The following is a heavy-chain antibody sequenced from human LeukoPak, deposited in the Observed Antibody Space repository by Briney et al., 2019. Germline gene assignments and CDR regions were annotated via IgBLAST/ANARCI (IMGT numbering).Heavy chain of an antibody. J-gene: IGHJ6*03. CDR2: IYPGDSDT. CDR1: GYSFTGYW. CDR3: ARGRRSSSSDYYYYYYMDV. D-gene: IGHD6-6*01. V-gene: IGHV5-51*01. Sequence: GESLKISCKGSGYSFTGYWIGWVRQMPGKGLEWMGIIYPGDSDTRYSPSFQGQVTISADKSISTAYLQWSSLKASDTAMYYCARGRRSSSSDYYYYYYMDVWGKGTTVTVSS.